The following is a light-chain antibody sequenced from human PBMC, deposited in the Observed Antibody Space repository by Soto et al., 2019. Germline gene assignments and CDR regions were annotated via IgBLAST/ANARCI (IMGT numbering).Light chain of an antibody. CDR1: QSISSY. J-gene: IGKJ4*01. V-gene: IGKV1-39*01. Sequence: SAATVSANIGDRVTINCRASQSISSYLSWYQQKPGKAPKLLINVASTLQSGVPSRFSGSGSGTDFTLAISSLQPEDFATYYCQHSSIPPQTFGEGTKVAIK. CDR2: VAS. CDR3: QHSSIPPQT.